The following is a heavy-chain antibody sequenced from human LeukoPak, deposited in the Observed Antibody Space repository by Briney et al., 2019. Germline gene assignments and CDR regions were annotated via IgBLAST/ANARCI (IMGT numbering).Heavy chain of an antibody. CDR3: ASPRGYCTNGVCYGFAFDI. Sequence: GESLKISCKGSGYIITSYSIGWVRQQAGKGLEWMGIIYPGDSDTRYSPSFQGQVTISADKSISTAYLQWSSLKASDTAMYYCASPRGYCTNGVCYGFAFDIWGQGTMVTVSS. D-gene: IGHD2-8*01. CDR2: IYPGDSDT. J-gene: IGHJ3*02. V-gene: IGHV5-51*01. CDR1: GYIITSYS.